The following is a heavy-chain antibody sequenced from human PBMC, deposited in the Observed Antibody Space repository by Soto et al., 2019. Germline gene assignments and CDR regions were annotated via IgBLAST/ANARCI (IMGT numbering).Heavy chain of an antibody. Sequence: QDHLVQSGGGVVQPGGSLRLACAASGFTFSIFGMHWVRQAPGKGLEWVAVLSYDGTYKYYADSVKGRFTISRDNSENTLFLQMNSLTPEDTAVYYCAKDQAQYGSGYFNGMDVWGQGTAVTVSS. CDR2: LSYDGTYK. D-gene: IGHD3-10*01. J-gene: IGHJ6*02. CDR1: GFTFSIFG. CDR3: AKDQAQYGSGYFNGMDV. V-gene: IGHV3-30*18.